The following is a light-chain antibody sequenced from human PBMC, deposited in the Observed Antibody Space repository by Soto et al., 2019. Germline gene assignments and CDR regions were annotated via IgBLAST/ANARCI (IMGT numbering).Light chain of an antibody. CDR1: QSISRD. CDR2: EAS. CDR3: QQRSNGIT. Sequence: EIVLTQSPATLSLSPGERATLSCRASQSISRDLTWYQQKPGQAPRLLIYEASNRATGIPARFSGSGSGTDFTLTISSLQSEDFAVYYCQQRSNGITFGGGTKVEIK. J-gene: IGKJ4*01. V-gene: IGKV3-11*01.